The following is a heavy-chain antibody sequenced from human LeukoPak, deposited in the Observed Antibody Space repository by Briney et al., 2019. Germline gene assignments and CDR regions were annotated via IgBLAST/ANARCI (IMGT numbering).Heavy chain of an antibody. CDR1: GGSTSSSSYY. D-gene: IGHD2-15*01. J-gene: IGHJ5*02. CDR3: ARHLGVDNWFDP. CDR2: IYYSGST. Sequence: SETLSLTCTVSGGSTSSSSYYWGWIRQPPGKGLEWIGSIYYSGSTFYNPSLKSRVTISADTSKNQFSLKLSSVTAADTAVYYCARHLGVDNWFDPWGQGTLVTVSS. V-gene: IGHV4-39*01.